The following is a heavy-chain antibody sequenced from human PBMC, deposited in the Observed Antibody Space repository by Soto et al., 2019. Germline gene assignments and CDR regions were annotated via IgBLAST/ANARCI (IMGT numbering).Heavy chain of an antibody. J-gene: IGHJ4*02. D-gene: IGHD1-26*01. CDR2: IYGDDDK. V-gene: IGHV2-5*02. CDR3: ARSAPKWAVTFAF. Sequence: QITLKESGPMLVKPTQTLTLTCTFSGFSLTANGVGVGWIRQPPGKALEWLALIYGDDDKRISSSLKNRLTVTTDPSKDQVALIMTDMDPVDTATYYCARSAPKWAVTFAFWGQGTLVTVSS. CDR1: GFSLTANGVG.